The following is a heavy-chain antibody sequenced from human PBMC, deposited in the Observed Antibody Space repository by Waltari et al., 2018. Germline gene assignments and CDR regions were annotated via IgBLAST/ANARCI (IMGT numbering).Heavy chain of an antibody. CDR1: GYSISSGYY. V-gene: IGHV4-38-2*01. J-gene: IGHJ4*02. CDR2: IYHSGST. Sequence: QVQLQESGPGLVKPSETLSLTCAVSGYSISSGYYWGWIRQPPGKGLEWIGSIYHSGSTYYNPPLKSRVTISVDTSKNQFSLKLSSVTAADTAVYYCARLQADTASDYWGQGTLVTVSS. D-gene: IGHD3-9*01. CDR3: ARLQADTASDY.